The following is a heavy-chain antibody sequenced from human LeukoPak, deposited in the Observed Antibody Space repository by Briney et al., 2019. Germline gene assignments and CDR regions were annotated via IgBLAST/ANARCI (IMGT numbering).Heavy chain of an antibody. V-gene: IGHV3-66*02. CDR3: AADRH. CDR1: AFTVSSNY. J-gene: IGHJ4*01. Sequence: PGGCLRLSCAASAFTVSSNYMSWVRQAPGKGLEWVSIIYSGGYTYYADSVKGRFTISRDNSKRLLYDHMTMHYTEKAGDCYGAADRHRGNGTLVTVSS. CDR2: IYSGGYT.